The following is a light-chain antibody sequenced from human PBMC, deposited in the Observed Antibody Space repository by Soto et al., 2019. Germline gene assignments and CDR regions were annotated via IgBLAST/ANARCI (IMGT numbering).Light chain of an antibody. J-gene: IGKJ3*01. CDR2: GTS. CDR1: QSVSNN. CDR3: QHYNKWLT. V-gene: IGKV3-15*01. Sequence: EIVMTQSPATLSVSPGDGATLSCRACQSVSNNFAWYPQAPGQAPRLLIYGTSTRGTGIPARFSGSGSGTEFTLTISSLQSEDFAVYFCQHYNKWLTFGPGTKVDI.